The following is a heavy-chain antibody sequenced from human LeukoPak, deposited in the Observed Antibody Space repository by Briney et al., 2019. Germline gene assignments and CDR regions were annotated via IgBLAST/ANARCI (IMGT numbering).Heavy chain of an antibody. V-gene: IGHV3-23*01. J-gene: IGHJ5*02. CDR1: GIVFSTTA. D-gene: IGHD6-19*01. Sequence: GGSLRLSCAASGIVFSTTAMNWARQSPGRGLEWVSAISGGGGRTFYADSVKGRFTISRDNSKNMLYLQMNSLRVDDTAIYFCGKDGGQYSSGPEFDPRGQGALVTVSS. CDR2: ISGGGGRT. CDR3: GKDGGQYSSGPEFDP.